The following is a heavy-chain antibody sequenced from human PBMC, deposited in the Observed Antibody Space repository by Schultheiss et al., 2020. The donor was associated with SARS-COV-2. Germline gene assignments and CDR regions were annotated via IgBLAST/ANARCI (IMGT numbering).Heavy chain of an antibody. CDR2: IWYDGSNK. V-gene: IGHV3-30*07. CDR1: GFTFSSYA. J-gene: IGHJ5*02. Sequence: GGSLRLSCTASGFTFSSYAVHWVRQAPGKGLEWVAVIWYDGSNKYYADSVKGRFTISRDNSKNTLYLQMNSLRAEDTAVYYCARELNLNWFDPWGQGTLVTVSS. CDR3: ARELNLNWFDP. D-gene: IGHD4/OR15-4a*01.